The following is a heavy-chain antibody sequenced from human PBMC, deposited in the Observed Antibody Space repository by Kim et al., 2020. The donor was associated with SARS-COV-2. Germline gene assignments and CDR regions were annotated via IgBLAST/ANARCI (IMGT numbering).Heavy chain of an antibody. CDR3: ARVGCSSTSCYTTYYFDY. Sequence: QGRVTITADESTSTAYMELSSLRSEDTAVYYCARVGCSSTSCYTTYYFDYWGQGTLVTVSS. J-gene: IGHJ4*02. V-gene: IGHV1-69*01. D-gene: IGHD2-2*02.